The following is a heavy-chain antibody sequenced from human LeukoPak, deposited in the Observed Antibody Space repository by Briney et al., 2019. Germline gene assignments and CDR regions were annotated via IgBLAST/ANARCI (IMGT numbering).Heavy chain of an antibody. CDR2: SFYSRTT. J-gene: IGHJ5*02. D-gene: IGHD2-21*02. V-gene: IGHV4-39*01. CDR3: ARYDFPYT. Sequence: HPSETLSHTCTVSGGSISSSSYYWGWIRQPPGKGLEWIGSSFYSRTTYYNPSLKSRVTISVDTSKSQLSLKMSSVTAADTAMHYCARYDFPYTWGQGTLVTVSS. CDR1: GGSISSSSYY.